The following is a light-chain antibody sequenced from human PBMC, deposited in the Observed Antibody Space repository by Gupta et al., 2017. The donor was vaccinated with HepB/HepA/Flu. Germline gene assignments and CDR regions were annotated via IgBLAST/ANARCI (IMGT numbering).Light chain of an antibody. CDR2: DVN. V-gene: IGLV2-18*02. J-gene: IGLJ1*01. CDR1: SSDVGSYTR. CDR3: SSNINTIFYV. Sequence: QSALTQPPSVSGSPGPSVTISCTGTSSDVGSYTRVSWYQQPPGTDPKLIIYDVNYRPSGVPDRFSGSRSGKTASLTISRLQAEDEADYYCSSNINTIFYVFGSGTRVTVL.